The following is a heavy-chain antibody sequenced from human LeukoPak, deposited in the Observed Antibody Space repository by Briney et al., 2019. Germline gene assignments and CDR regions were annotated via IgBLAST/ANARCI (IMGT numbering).Heavy chain of an antibody. CDR1: GGSISSYY. CDR3: ARDPYGSGTHFDY. Sequence: KPSETLSLTCTVSGGSISSYYWSWIRQPPGKGLEWIGYIYYSGSINYNPSLKSRVTISVDTSKNQFSLKLSSVTAADTAVYYCARDPYGSGTHFDYWGQGTLVTVSS. J-gene: IGHJ4*02. D-gene: IGHD3-10*01. V-gene: IGHV4-59*01. CDR2: IYYSGSI.